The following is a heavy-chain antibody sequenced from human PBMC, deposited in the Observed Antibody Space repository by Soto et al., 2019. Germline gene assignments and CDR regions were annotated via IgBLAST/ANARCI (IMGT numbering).Heavy chain of an antibody. D-gene: IGHD3-10*01. CDR2: IIPVTDTP. CDR3: ARGNKGPGHYGPGIQGCYCP. CDR1: GGTFSSHA. Sequence: QVQLVQSGAEVKKPGSSVKVSCKVSGGTFSSHAINWLRQAPGQGLEWMGVIIPVTDTPHNAEKFQGRVTITAEKSTTTVYMELSSLTVDDTAGYFCARGNKGPGHYGPGIQGCYCPWGQGTLVTVSS. J-gene: IGHJ5*02. V-gene: IGHV1-69*06.